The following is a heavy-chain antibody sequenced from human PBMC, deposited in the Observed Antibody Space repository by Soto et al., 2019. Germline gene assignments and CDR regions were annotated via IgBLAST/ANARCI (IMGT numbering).Heavy chain of an antibody. J-gene: IGHJ1*01. CDR2: TYLDDDR. CDR1: GFSFNTRGVG. CDR3: AHLVRGPLSFAY. V-gene: IGHV2-5*02. D-gene: IGHD2-15*01. Sequence: QITLKESGPTLVKPTQTLALNCTFSGFSFNTRGVGVAWIRQPPGKALQWLAVTYLDDDRRYRQSLTDRLTITKVISTKQVVLTMTNMDPVDTGTYYCAHLVRGPLSFAYWGQGALVSVSS.